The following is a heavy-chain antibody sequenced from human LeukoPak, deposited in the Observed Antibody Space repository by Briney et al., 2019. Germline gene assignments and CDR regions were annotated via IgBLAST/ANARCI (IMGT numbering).Heavy chain of an antibody. CDR3: ARDSVTTPLYYYYMDV. J-gene: IGHJ6*03. V-gene: IGHV3-33*01. Sequence: GGSLRLSCAASGFTFSSYGMHWVRQAPGKGLEWVAVIWYDGSNKYYADSVKGRYTIPRDNSKNTLYLQMSSLRAEDTAVYYCARDSVTTPLYYYYMDVWGKGTTVTVSS. CDR1: GFTFSSYG. CDR2: IWYDGSNK. D-gene: IGHD4-11*01.